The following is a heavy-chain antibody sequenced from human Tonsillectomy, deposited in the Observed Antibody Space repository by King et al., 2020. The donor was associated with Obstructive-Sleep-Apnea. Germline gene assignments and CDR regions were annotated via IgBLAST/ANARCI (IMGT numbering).Heavy chain of an antibody. CDR3: ARVSYDILTGYSLGWYFDL. V-gene: IGHV4-59*01. D-gene: IGHD3-9*01. CDR2: IYYSGST. Sequence: QLQASGPGMVKPSATLSLTCTVSGGSISSYYWSWIRQPPGKGLAWIGYIYYSGSTNYNPSLKSRVTISVDTSKNQFSLKLSSVTAADTAVYYCARVSYDILTGYSLGWYFDLWGRGTLVTVSS. CDR1: GGSISSYY. J-gene: IGHJ2*01.